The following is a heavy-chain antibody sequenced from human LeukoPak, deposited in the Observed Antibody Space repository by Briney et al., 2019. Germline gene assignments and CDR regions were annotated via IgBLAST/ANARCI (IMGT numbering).Heavy chain of an antibody. Sequence: SETLSLTCTVSGYSITSGYYWGWIRQPPGKGLEWIGSIYHSGSTYYNPSLKSRVTISVDTSKNQFSLKLSSVTAADTAVYYCAAVGYSGSQRVDYWGQGTLVTVSS. CDR3: AAVGYSGSQRVDY. V-gene: IGHV4-38-2*02. D-gene: IGHD1-26*01. CDR1: GYSITSGYY. J-gene: IGHJ4*02. CDR2: IYHSGST.